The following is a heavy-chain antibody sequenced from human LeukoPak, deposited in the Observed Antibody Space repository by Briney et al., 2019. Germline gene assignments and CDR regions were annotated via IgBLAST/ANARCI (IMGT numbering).Heavy chain of an antibody. V-gene: IGHV3-20*04. CDR2: INWSGGST. CDR1: GFAFDEHG. Sequence: GGSLRLSCTASGFAFDEHGMSWVRQVPGKGLEWVSGINWSGGSTGYADPLRGRFTISRDNAKNSLYLQMDSLRAEDTALYYCASAPITSPFYFDYWGQGTLVTVSS. J-gene: IGHJ4*02. D-gene: IGHD2-2*01. CDR3: ASAPITSPFYFDY.